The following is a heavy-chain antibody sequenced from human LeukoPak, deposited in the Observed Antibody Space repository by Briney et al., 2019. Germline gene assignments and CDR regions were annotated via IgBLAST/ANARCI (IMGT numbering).Heavy chain of an antibody. D-gene: IGHD6-13*01. CDR3: ATFHSSSWYLGY. CDR2: IYYSGST. CDR1: GGSISSYY. V-gene: IGHV4-59*01. Sequence: SETLSLTCTVSGGSISSYYWSWIRQPPGKGLEWIGYIYYSGSTNYNPSLKSRVTISVDTSKNQFSLKLSSVTAADTAVYYCATFHSSSWYLGYWGQGTLVTVSS. J-gene: IGHJ4*02.